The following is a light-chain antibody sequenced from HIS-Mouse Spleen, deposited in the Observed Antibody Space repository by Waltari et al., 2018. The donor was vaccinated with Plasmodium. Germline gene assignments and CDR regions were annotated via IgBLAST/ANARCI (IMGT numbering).Light chain of an antibody. Sequence: AIRLTQSPSSSSAPTVARVTITCRASKGISSYLAWYQQKPGKATKLLIYAASTLQSGVPSRFSGSGSGTDFTLTISCLQSEDFATYYCQQYYNYPLTFGGGTKVEIK. CDR1: KGISSY. V-gene: IGKV1-8*01. CDR3: QQYYNYPLT. CDR2: AAS. J-gene: IGKJ4*01.